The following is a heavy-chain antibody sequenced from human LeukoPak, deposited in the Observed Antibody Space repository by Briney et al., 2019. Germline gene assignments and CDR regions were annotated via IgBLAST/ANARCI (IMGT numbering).Heavy chain of an antibody. J-gene: IGHJ6*02. Sequence: GRSLGLSCVVSGFSFGDFDMHWVRRAPGRGLEWVTMISYDGSNKYYVDSVRDRFTVSGDNSKNTLSLHMNSLRSEDTAVYYCAKDDYGMDVWGQGTTVNVSS. V-gene: IGHV3-30*18. CDR3: AKDDYGMDV. CDR1: GFSFGDFD. CDR2: ISYDGSNK.